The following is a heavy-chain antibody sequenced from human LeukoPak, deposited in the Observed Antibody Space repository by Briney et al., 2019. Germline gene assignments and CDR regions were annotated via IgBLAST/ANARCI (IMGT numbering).Heavy chain of an antibody. CDR2: INPSGGST. V-gene: IGHV1-46*01. CDR1: GYTFTSYY. Sequence: ASVKVSCKASGYTFTSYYMHWVRQAPGQGLEWMGIINPSGGSTSYAQKFQGRVTITADESTSTAYMELSSLRSEDTAVYYCARHHSSVHYYYGMDVWGQGTTVTVSS. J-gene: IGHJ6*02. CDR3: ARHHSSVHYYYGMDV. D-gene: IGHD6-19*01.